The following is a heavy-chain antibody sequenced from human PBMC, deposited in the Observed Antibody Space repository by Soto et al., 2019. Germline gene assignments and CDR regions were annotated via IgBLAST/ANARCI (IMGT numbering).Heavy chain of an antibody. Sequence: EVQLVESGGGLVKPGGSLRLSCAASGFTFSTSTMHWVRQAPGKGLEWVSSISSGSSYIYYADSVKGRFTISRDNAKNSLYLQMNSLRAEDTAVYYCAREDYDGMDFWGQGTTVTVSS. CDR1: GFTFSTST. J-gene: IGHJ6*02. CDR3: AREDYDGMDF. V-gene: IGHV3-21*01. CDR2: ISSGSSYI.